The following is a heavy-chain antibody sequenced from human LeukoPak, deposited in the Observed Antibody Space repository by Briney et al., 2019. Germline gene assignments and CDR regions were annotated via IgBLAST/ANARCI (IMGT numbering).Heavy chain of an antibody. D-gene: IGHD6-19*01. J-gene: IGHJ4*02. CDR2: INEGGGLT. Sequence: GGSLRLSCAASGFTFSASWMTWVRQAPGKGLEWVTIINEGGGLTFYVDSVKGRFSISRDNSKNSLSLQMSTLRVEDTAMYYCARVGRNGWDFDHWGQGTLVTASS. CDR1: GFTFSASW. CDR3: ARVGRNGWDFDH. V-gene: IGHV3-7*01.